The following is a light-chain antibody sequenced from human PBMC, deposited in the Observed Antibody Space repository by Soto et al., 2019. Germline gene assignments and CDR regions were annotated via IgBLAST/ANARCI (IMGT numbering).Light chain of an antibody. CDR2: GAS. J-gene: IGKJ4*01. CDR3: QQYGNSLT. V-gene: IGKV3-20*01. Sequence: EIVLTQSPATLSSSPGERVTLSCRASQSGSYTYLAWYQQKPGQAPRLLIYGASNRATGIPDRFSGSGSGTDFTLTITRLEHEDFALYFCQQYGNSLTFGGGTKVEIK. CDR1: QSGSYTY.